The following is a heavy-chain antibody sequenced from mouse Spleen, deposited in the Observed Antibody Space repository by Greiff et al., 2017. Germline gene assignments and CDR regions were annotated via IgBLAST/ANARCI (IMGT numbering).Heavy chain of an antibody. J-gene: IGHJ4*01. D-gene: IGHD2-1*01. Sequence: QVHVKQSGAELVRPGVSVKISCKGSGYTFTDYAMHWVKQSHAKSLEWIGVISTYYGDASYNQKFKGKATMTVDKSSSTAYMELARLTSEDSAIYYCARDGNYVGYAMDYWGQGTSVTVSS. CDR3: ARDGNYVGYAMDY. V-gene: IGHV1S137*01. CDR1: GYTFTDYA. CDR2: ISTYYGDA.